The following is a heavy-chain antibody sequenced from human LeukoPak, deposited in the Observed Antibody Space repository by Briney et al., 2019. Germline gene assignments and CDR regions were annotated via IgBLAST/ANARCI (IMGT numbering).Heavy chain of an antibody. V-gene: IGHV1-2*02. CDR2: INPNSGDT. CDR3: ARDGGMDV. Sequence: ASVKVSCMASGDTLTGYYMHWVRQAPGQGREWMGWINPNSGDTNYAQKLQGRVTMTRDTSISTAYMELSRLRSDDTAVYYCARDGGMDVWGQGTTVTVSS. CDR1: GDTLTGYY. J-gene: IGHJ6*02.